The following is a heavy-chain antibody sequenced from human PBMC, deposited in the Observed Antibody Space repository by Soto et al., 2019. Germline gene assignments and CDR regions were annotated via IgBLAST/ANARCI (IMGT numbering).Heavy chain of an antibody. CDR3: ARRGSSSWYPGLGWFDP. Sequence: ESLKISCKCSGYSFTNYWIGWVRQMPGKGLEWMGIIYPGDSDTRYSPSFQGQVTISADKSISTAYLQWSSLKASDTAMYYCARRGSSSWYPGLGWFDPWGQGTLVTVSS. J-gene: IGHJ5*02. CDR2: IYPGDSDT. V-gene: IGHV5-51*01. CDR1: GYSFTNYW. D-gene: IGHD6-13*01.